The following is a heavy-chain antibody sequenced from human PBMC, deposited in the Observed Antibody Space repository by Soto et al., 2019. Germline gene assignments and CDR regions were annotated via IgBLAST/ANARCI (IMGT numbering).Heavy chain of an antibody. Sequence: QLQLQESGSGLVKPSQTLSLTCAVSGGSISSGGYSWSWIRQPPGKGLEWIGYIYHSGSTYYNPSLKSRVTISVDRSKNQFSLKLSSVTAADTAVYYCASTYYGSGSHNRFDPWGQGTLVTVSS. CDR1: GGSISSGGYS. CDR3: ASTYYGSGSHNRFDP. D-gene: IGHD3-10*01. V-gene: IGHV4-30-2*01. J-gene: IGHJ5*02. CDR2: IYHSGST.